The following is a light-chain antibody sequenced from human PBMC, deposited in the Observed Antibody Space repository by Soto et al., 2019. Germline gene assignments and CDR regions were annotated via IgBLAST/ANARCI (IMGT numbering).Light chain of an antibody. CDR2: AAS. CDR3: QQYNSYPWT. CDR1: QSISSY. J-gene: IGKJ1*01. V-gene: IGKV1-39*01. Sequence: DIQMTQSPSSLSASVGDRVTITGRASQSISSYLNWYQQNPGKATKLLIYAASSLQSGVPSRFSGSGSGTDFTLTISSLQPEEFATYYCQQYNSYPWTVGQGTKVDI.